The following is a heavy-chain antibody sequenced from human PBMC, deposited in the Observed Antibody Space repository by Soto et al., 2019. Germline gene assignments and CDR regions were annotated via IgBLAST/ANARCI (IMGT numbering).Heavy chain of an antibody. CDR2: IWYDGSNK. J-gene: IGHJ5*02. CDR3: ARDPLILRFGELSHDWFDP. V-gene: IGHV3-33*01. D-gene: IGHD3-10*01. Sequence: QVQLVESGGGVVQPGRSLRLSCAASGFTFSSYGMHWVRQAPGKGLEWVAVIWYDGSNKYYADSVKGRFTISRDNSKNTLYLQMNSLRAEDTAVYYCARDPLILRFGELSHDWFDPWGQGTLVTVSS. CDR1: GFTFSSYG.